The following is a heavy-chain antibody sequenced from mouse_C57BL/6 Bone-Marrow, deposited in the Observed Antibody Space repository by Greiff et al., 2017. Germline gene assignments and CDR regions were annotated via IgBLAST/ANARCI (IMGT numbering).Heavy chain of an antibody. D-gene: IGHD1-1*01. Sequence: VQLVESGPELVKPGASVKLSCKASGYTFTSYDINWVKQRPGQGLEWIGLIYPRDGSTNYIEKFKGKATLTVDPSSSTAYMELHSLTSEDSAVYVVARDYGSSDGYFDVWGTGTTVTVSS. CDR3: ARDYGSSDGYFDV. CDR1: GYTFTSYD. J-gene: IGHJ1*03. CDR2: IYPRDGST. V-gene: IGHV1-85*01.